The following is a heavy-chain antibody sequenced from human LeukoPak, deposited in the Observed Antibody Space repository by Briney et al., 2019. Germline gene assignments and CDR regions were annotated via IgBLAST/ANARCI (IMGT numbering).Heavy chain of an antibody. CDR2: IKSDGTTI. D-gene: IGHD1-26*01. CDR1: GFTFTSYW. V-gene: IGHV3-74*01. J-gene: IGHJ4*01. CDR3: ARAMRGANYYSY. Sequence: GGSLRLSCAASGFTFTSYWMHWVRRVPGKGLVWVSRIKSDGTTIAYADSVKGRFTISRDNAKNTVYLQMNSLRVEDTAVYFCARAMRGANYYSYWGHGTLVTVSS.